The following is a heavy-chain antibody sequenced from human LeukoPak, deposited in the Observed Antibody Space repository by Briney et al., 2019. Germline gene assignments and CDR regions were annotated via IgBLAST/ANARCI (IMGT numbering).Heavy chain of an antibody. CDR2: IYYSGST. CDR1: GGSISSYY. D-gene: IGHD6-13*01. Sequence: SETLSLTCTVSGGSISSYYWSWIRQPPGKGLEWIGYIYYSGSTNYNPSPKSRVTISVDTSKNQFSLKLSSVTAADTAVYYCARYASGSYRAAGTRFAFDIWGQGTMVTVSS. CDR3: ARYASGSYRAAGTRFAFDI. V-gene: IGHV4-59*08. J-gene: IGHJ3*02.